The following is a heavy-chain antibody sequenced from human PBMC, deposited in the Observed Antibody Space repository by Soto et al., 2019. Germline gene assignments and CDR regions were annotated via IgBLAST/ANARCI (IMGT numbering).Heavy chain of an antibody. J-gene: IGHJ4*02. D-gene: IGHD3-16*01. CDR1: GGSTSSDNY. CDR2: IYYSGNT. CDR3: AREGGESSDGLYYFDS. V-gene: IGHV4-30-4*01. Sequence: SETLSLTCSVSGGSTSSDNYWSWIRQPPGKGLEWIGHIYYSGNTDYNPSLKSRLAISIDTSKNQFSLKLSSVTAADTAVYFCAREGGESSDGLYYFDSWGQGSLVTVSS.